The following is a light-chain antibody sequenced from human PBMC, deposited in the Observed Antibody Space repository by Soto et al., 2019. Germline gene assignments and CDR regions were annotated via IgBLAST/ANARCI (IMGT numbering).Light chain of an antibody. CDR1: QSVSGK. CDR3: QQYANWPPVI. J-gene: IGKJ4*01. V-gene: IGKV3-15*01. CDR2: AAS. Sequence: EIVLTQSPGTLSLSPGGRGTLSCRASQSVSGKVAWYQQKPGQPPSLLIYAASTRATGVPARFSGSGSGTEFTLTITSLQSEDFAVYFCQQYANWPPVIFGGGTKVDIK.